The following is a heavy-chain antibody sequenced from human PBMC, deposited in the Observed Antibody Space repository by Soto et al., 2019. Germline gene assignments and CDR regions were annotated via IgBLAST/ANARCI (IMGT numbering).Heavy chain of an antibody. J-gene: IGHJ6*04. CDR1: GFTFSSYS. CDR3: AREDASGYSSSRYPPPVDV. D-gene: IGHD6-13*01. Sequence: PGGSLRLSCAASGFTFSSYSMNWVRQAPGKGLEWVSSISSSSSYIYYADSVKGRFTISRDNAKNSLYLQMNSLRAEDTAVYYCAREDASGYSSSRYPPPVDVWGKGTTVTAPQ. CDR2: ISSSSSYI. V-gene: IGHV3-21*01.